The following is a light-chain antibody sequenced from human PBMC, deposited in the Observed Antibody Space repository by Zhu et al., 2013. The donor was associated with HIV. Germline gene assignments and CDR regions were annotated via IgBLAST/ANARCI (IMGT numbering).Light chain of an antibody. V-gene: IGKV1-9*01. CDR3: QQYNSYLYS. Sequence: DIQLTQSPSFLSASIGDRVTITCRASQVINTYLAWYQHEPGKAPRLLIYAASTLQTGVPSRFSGSGSGTEFTLTISSLQPDDFATYYCQQYNSYLYSFGQGTKLEIK. J-gene: IGKJ2*03. CDR2: AAS. CDR1: QVINTY.